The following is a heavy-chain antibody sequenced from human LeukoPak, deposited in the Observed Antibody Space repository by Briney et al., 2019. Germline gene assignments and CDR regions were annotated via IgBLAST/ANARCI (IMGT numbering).Heavy chain of an antibody. D-gene: IGHD4-17*01. Sequence: SVKVSCKASGGTFSSYAISWVRQAPGQGLEWMGGIIPIFGTANYAQKFQGRVTITADESTSTAYMELSSLRSEDTAVYYCARHYGDYFESVWRFDYWGQGTLVTVSS. V-gene: IGHV1-69*13. CDR1: GGTFSSYA. J-gene: IGHJ4*02. CDR2: IIPIFGTA. CDR3: ARHYGDYFESVWRFDY.